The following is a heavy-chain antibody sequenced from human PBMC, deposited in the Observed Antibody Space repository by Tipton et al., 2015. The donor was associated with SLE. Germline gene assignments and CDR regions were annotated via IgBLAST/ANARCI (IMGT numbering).Heavy chain of an antibody. D-gene: IGHD2-8*01. CDR3: ARGEVYKGVWFDP. CDR2: IYHSGGT. J-gene: IGHJ5*02. Sequence: TLSLTCAVSGYSISSGYYWGWIRQPPGKGLEWIGSIYHSGGTSYNPSLKSRVTISVDTSKNQFSLKLSSVTAAVTAVYYCARGEVYKGVWFDPWGQGTLVTVSS. CDR1: GYSISSGYY. V-gene: IGHV4-38-2*01.